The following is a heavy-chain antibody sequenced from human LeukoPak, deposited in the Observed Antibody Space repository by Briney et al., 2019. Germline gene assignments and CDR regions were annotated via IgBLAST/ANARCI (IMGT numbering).Heavy chain of an antibody. V-gene: IGHV3-23*01. Sequence: SGGSLRLSCAASGFTFSSYAMSWVRQAPGKGLEWVSAISGSGGSTYYADSVKGRFTISRDNSKNTLYLQMNSLRAEDTAVYYCAKALSVTTIGMDVWGQGTTATVSS. CDR2: ISGSGGST. CDR1: GFTFSSYA. J-gene: IGHJ6*02. CDR3: AKALSVTTIGMDV. D-gene: IGHD4-17*01.